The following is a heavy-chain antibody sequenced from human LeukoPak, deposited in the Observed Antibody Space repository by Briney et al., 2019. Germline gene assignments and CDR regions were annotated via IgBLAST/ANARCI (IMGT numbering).Heavy chain of an antibody. CDR3: AKGLQWELPFDY. J-gene: IGHJ4*02. V-gene: IGHV3-23*01. Sequence: GGSLRLSCAASGFTLSSYAMSWVRQAPGKGLEWLSSISGSGSSTYYADSVKGRFTISRDNSKNTLYVQMNSLRAEDTAVYSCAKGLQWELPFDYWGQGTLVTVSS. D-gene: IGHD1-26*01. CDR1: GFTLSSYA. CDR2: ISGSGSST.